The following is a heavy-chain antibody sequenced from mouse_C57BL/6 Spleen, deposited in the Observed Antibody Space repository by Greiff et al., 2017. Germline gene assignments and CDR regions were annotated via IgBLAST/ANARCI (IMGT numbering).Heavy chain of an antibody. CDR2: LYPRAGSS. CDR3: ARDWEWYFDV. Sequence: ESGPELVKPGASVKLSCKASGFTFTSYDINWVQQRPGQGLEWIGWLYPRAGSSTYKEKFKGKATLTVDTYSCTAYVELHSLKSEDSAVYFCARDWEWYFDVWGTGTTVTVSS. V-gene: IGHV1-85*01. D-gene: IGHD4-1*01. J-gene: IGHJ1*03. CDR1: GFTFTSYD.